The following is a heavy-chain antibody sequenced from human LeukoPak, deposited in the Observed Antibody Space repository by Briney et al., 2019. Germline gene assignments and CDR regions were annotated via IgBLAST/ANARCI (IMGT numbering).Heavy chain of an antibody. CDR1: GFMFSSYG. Sequence: GGSLRLSCAASGFMFSSYGMHRVRQAPGKGLEWVAVIWVNGINKYYADSVRGRFTISRDNSKNTLYLEMNSLRAEDTAVYYCAKYAPTGMQLLFDGMDAWGQGTTVTVSS. CDR2: IWVNGINK. V-gene: IGHV3-33*06. CDR3: AKYAPTGMQLLFDGMDA. J-gene: IGHJ6*02. D-gene: IGHD5-18*01.